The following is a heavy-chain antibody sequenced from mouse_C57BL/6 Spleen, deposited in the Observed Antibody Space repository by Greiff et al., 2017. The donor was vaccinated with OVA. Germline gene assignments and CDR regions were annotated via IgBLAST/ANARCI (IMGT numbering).Heavy chain of an antibody. CDR3: ARSPYDYDDGFAY. V-gene: IGHV1-42*01. D-gene: IGHD2-4*01. CDR1: GYSFTGYY. Sequence: VQLKESGPELLMPGASVKISCKASGYSFTGYYMNWVKQSPETSLEWIGEINPSTGVTTYNQKFKAKATLTVDKSSSTAYMQLNSLTSEDSAVYYCARSPYDYDDGFAYWGQGTLVTVSA. CDR2: INPSTGVT. J-gene: IGHJ3*01.